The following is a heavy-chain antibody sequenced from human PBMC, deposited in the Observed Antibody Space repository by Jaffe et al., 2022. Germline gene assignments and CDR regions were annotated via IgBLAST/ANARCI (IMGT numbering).Heavy chain of an antibody. J-gene: IGHJ4*02. CDR3: ARVSPHYDILTGPPDY. Sequence: QVQLVQSGAEVKKPGASVKVSCKASGYTFTSYYMHWVRQAPGQGLEWMGIINPSGGSTSYAQKFQGRVTMTRDTSTSTVYMELSSLRSEDTAVYYCARVSPHYDILTGPPDYWGQGTLVTVSS. CDR2: INPSGGST. D-gene: IGHD3-9*01. CDR1: GYTFTSYY. V-gene: IGHV1-46*03.